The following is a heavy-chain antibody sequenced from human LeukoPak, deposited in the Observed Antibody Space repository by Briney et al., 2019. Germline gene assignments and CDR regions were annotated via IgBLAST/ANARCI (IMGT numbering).Heavy chain of an antibody. V-gene: IGHV3-30*04. CDR2: ISYDGSNK. J-gene: IGHJ4*02. Sequence: SCKASGGTFSSYAMHWVRQAPGKGLEWVAVISYDGSNKYYADSVKGRFTISRDNSKNTLYLQMNSLRAEDTAVYYCARVVGATPPVYFDYWGQGTLVTVSS. CDR3: ARVVGATPPVYFDY. CDR1: GGTFSSYA. D-gene: IGHD1-26*01.